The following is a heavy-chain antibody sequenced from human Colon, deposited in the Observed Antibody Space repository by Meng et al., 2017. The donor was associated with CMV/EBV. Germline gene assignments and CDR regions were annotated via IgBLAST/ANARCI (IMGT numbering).Heavy chain of an antibody. D-gene: IGHD5-24*01. CDR1: GYTFTGYK. Sequence: ASVQVSCKTSGYTFTGYKIHWVRQAPGQGLEWMGWINPNMGGTTYAQKFQGRVTVTRDTSISTAYMELNSLRSDDTAIYYCARAGDDYFDFWGQGTLVTVSS. V-gene: IGHV1-2*02. CDR3: ARAGDDYFDF. J-gene: IGHJ4*02. CDR2: INPNMGGT.